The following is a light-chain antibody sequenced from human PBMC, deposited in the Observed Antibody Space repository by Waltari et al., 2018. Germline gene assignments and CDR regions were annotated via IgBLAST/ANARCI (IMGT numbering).Light chain of an antibody. J-gene: IGKJ1*01. CDR1: QSVSIY. Sequence: IVLTPSPGTLSFSPGERAALSCRASQSVSIYLAWYQQKPRQAPRLLIYHTSTRPTGSPDRFSGSGSGTDFSLTSSGLEPVDFAVYYCQHYKNLPVSLGQGTRVEL. CDR3: QHYKNLPVS. CDR2: HTS. V-gene: IGKV3-20*01.